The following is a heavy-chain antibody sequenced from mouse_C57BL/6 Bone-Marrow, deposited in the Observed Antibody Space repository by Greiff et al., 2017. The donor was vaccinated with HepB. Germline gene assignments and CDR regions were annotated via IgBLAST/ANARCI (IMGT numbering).Heavy chain of an antibody. CDR3: TGDYYRFDY. CDR2: IRLKSDNYAT. J-gene: IGHJ2*01. V-gene: IGHV6-3*01. CDR1: GFTFSNYW. D-gene: IGHD1-1*01. Sequence: EVMLVESGGGLVQPGGSMKLSCVASGFTFSNYWMNWVRQSPEKGLEWVAQIRLKSDNYATHYAESVKGKFTISRDDSKSSVYLQMNHLRAEDTGIYSCTGDYYRFDYWGQGTTLTVSS.